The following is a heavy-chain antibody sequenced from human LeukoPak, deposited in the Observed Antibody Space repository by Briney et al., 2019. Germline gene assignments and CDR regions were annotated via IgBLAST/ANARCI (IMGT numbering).Heavy chain of an antibody. CDR1: GFTFSSYA. Sequence: PGGSLRLSCAASGFTFSSYAMHWVRQAPGKGLEWVAVISYDGSNKYYADSVKGRFTISRDNSKNTLYLQMNSLRVEDSAVYYCARGLCGGDCYDYWGQGNLVTVSS. J-gene: IGHJ4*02. D-gene: IGHD2-21*01. V-gene: IGHV3-30-3*01. CDR3: ARGLCGGDCYDY. CDR2: ISYDGSNK.